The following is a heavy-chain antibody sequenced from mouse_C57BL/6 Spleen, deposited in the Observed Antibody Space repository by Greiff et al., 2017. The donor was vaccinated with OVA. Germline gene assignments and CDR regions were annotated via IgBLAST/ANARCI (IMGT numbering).Heavy chain of an antibody. CDR2: INPSTGGT. CDR3: ASRTYYSNHYYFDY. D-gene: IGHD2-5*01. J-gene: IGHJ2*01. Sequence: EVQLQQSGPELVKPGASVKISCKASGYSFTGYYMNWVKQSPEKSLEWIGEINPSTGGTTYNQKFKAKATLTVDKSSSTAYMQLKRLTSEDSAVYYCASRTYYSNHYYFDYWGQGTPPTVSS. V-gene: IGHV1-42*01. CDR1: GYSFTGYY.